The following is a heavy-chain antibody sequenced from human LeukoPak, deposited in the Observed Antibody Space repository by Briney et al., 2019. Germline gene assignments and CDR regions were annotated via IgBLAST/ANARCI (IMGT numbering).Heavy chain of an antibody. CDR2: INPDTGGT. CDR1: GYTFTGYY. D-gene: IGHD5-12*01. CDR3: ARDVRYSNYMDV. Sequence: ASVKVSCKASGYTFTGYYLHWVRQAPGQGLEWLGWINPDTGGTNYAQKFQGRVTVTRDTSISTAHMELSGLQSDDTAVYYCARDVRYSNYMDVWGKGTTVTVSS. V-gene: IGHV1-2*02. J-gene: IGHJ6*03.